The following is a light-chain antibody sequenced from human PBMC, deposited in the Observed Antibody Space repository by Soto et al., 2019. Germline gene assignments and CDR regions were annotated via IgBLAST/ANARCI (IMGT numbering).Light chain of an antibody. V-gene: IGLV2-23*01. CDR1: SSDVGSYKL. J-gene: IGLJ2*01. Sequence: QSAPTQPASVSGSPGQSITISCTGSSSDVGSYKLVSWYQQHPGIAPKFMISEGNKRPSGVSNRFSGSKPGNTASLTISGLQAEDEANYYCTSYAGSSFVICGGGTKVTVL. CDR2: EGN. CDR3: TSYAGSSFVI.